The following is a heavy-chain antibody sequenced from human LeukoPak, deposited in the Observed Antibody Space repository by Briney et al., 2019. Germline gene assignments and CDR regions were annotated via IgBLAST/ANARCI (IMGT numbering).Heavy chain of an antibody. Sequence: ASVKVSCKASGYTFTSYGISWVRQAPGQGLEWMGWISAYNGNTNYAQKLQGRVTMTTDTSTSTAYMELRSLRSEDTAVYYCARERIVVVPAAMPNYYYYMDVWGKGTTVTVSS. CDR3: ARERIVVVPAAMPNYYYYMDV. CDR1: GYTFTSYG. CDR2: ISAYNGNT. D-gene: IGHD2-2*01. J-gene: IGHJ6*03. V-gene: IGHV1-18*01.